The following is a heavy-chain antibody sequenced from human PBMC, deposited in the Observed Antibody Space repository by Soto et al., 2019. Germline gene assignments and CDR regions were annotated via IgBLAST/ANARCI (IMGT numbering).Heavy chain of an antibody. Sequence: SSETLSLTCTVSGGSISSYYWSWIRQPPGKGLEWIGYIYYSGSTNYNPSLKSRVTISVDTSKNQFSLKLSSVTAADTAVYYCAMTIYDWFDPSGQGTLVTVSS. D-gene: IGHD4-17*01. J-gene: IGHJ5*02. CDR2: IYYSGST. V-gene: IGHV4-59*08. CDR3: AMTIYDWFDP. CDR1: GGSISSYY.